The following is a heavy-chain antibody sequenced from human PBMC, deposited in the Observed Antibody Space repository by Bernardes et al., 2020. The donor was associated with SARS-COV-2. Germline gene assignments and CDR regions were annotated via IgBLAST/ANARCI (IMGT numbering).Heavy chain of an antibody. V-gene: IGHV3-9*01. Sequence: GGSLRLSCAASGFTFDDYAMHWVRQAPGKGLEWVSGISWNSGSIGYADSVKGQFTISRDNAKNSLYLQMNSLRAEDTALYYCASSYAGSSNWFDPWGQGTLVTVSS. CDR1: GFTFDDYA. J-gene: IGHJ5*02. D-gene: IGHD3-10*01. CDR3: ASSYAGSSNWFDP. CDR2: ISWNSGSI.